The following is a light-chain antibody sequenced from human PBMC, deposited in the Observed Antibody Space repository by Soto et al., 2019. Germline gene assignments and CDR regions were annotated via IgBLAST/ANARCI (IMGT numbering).Light chain of an antibody. Sequence: EIVLTQSPGTLSLSPGETATLSCRASQRVIGSYLAWYQQKPGQAPRLLIYGASSRPTGIPDRSSGSGSGTDFTLTISRLEPEDFAVYYCQQYVSSQFTFGPGTKVDIK. V-gene: IGKV3-20*01. CDR1: QRVIGSY. CDR3: QQYVSSQFT. J-gene: IGKJ3*01. CDR2: GAS.